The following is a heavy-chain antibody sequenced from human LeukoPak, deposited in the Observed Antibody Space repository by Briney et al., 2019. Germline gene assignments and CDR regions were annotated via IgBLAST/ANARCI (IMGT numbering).Heavy chain of an antibody. Sequence: GSLRLSCATSGFTFRSYAMIWVRQAPERGLQWVSGISGSGTYYADFAKGRFTISRDNSKNTLYLQMNSLRAEDTAVYYCALIVVVGNNWFDPWGQGTLVTVSS. D-gene: IGHD3-22*01. J-gene: IGHJ5*02. CDR3: ALIVVVGNNWFDP. CDR2: ISGSGT. CDR1: GFTFRSYA. V-gene: IGHV3-23*01.